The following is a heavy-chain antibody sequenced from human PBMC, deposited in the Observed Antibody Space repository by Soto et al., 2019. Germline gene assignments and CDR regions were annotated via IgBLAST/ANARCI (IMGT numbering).Heavy chain of an antibody. V-gene: IGHV3-23*01. CDR1: GFICSSYD. CDR2: ILVGGST. J-gene: IGHJ3*02. CDR3: AKATATGGGAFEI. D-gene: IGHD2-8*02. Sequence: GGSLRLSYAVSGFICSSYDMSWVRQAPGKGLEWVSTILVGGSTHYEDSVKGRFTISRDTSKNTVYLQMNSPTAGDTAVYYCAKATATGGGAFEIYGRGTLVTV.